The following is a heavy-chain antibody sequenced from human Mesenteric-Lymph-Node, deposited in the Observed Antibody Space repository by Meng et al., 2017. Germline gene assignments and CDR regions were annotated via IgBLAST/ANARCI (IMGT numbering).Heavy chain of an antibody. J-gene: IGHJ3*02. CDR3: AKDRHTRMGGAFDI. V-gene: IGHV3-23*01. D-gene: IGHD3-22*01. CDR1: GFTFGAYA. CDR2: ISDSAGST. Sequence: GESLKISCTASGFTFGAYAMSWVRQAPGKGLEWVSQISDSAGSTFYADSVKGQFTISRDNSKNTLYLLMNSLRAEDTALYYCAKDRHTRMGGAFDIWGQGTRVTVSS.